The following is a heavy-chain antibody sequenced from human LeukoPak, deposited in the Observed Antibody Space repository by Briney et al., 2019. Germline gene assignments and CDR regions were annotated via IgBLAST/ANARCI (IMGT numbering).Heavy chain of an antibody. CDR1: GFTFSSYA. J-gene: IGHJ4*02. V-gene: IGHV3-23*01. Sequence: GGSLRLSCAASGFTFSSYAMSWVRRAPGKGLEWVSAISDSGGSTYYADFVKGRFTISRDNSKNTLYLQMNSLRAEDTAVYYCARSSGWTFDYWGQGTLVTVSS. D-gene: IGHD6-19*01. CDR3: ARSSGWTFDY. CDR2: ISDSGGST.